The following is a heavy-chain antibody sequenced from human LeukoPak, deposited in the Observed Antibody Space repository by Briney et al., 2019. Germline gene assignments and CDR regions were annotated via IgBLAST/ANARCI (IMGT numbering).Heavy chain of an antibody. CDR1: GYTFTGYY. Sequence: ASVKVSCKASGYTFTGYYMHWVRQAPGQGLEWMGWINPNSGGTNYAQKFQGRVTMTRDTSISTAYMELSRLRSDDTAVYYCASSHDYGDYGFDYYYYYGMDVWGQGTTVTVSS. V-gene: IGHV1-2*02. D-gene: IGHD4-17*01. CDR2: INPNSGGT. J-gene: IGHJ6*02. CDR3: ASSHDYGDYGFDYYYYYGMDV.